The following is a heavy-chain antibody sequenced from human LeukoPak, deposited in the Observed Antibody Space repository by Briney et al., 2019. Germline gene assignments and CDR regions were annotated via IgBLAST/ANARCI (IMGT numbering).Heavy chain of an antibody. V-gene: IGHV1-2*02. CDR2: INPNSGGT. CDR3: ARVPYSKKATKEY. D-gene: IGHD4-4*01. Sequence: GASVKVSCKASGYTFTGHYMHWVRQAPGQGLEWMGWINPNSGGTNYQGRVTMTRDTSISTAYMELSRLRSDDTAVYYCARVPYSKKATKEYWGQGTLVTVSS. CDR1: GYTFTGHY. J-gene: IGHJ4*02.